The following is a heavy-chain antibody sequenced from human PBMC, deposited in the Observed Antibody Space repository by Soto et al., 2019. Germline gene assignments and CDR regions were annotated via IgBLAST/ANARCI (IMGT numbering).Heavy chain of an antibody. CDR1: GFTLSDHY. CDR3: VRGHWSFDY. CDR2: SRNRNHSYST. J-gene: IGHJ4*02. D-gene: IGHD2-8*02. V-gene: IGHV3-72*01. Sequence: GGSLRLSCAASGFTLSDHYMDWVRQAPGKGLEWVARSRNRNHSYSTEYGASVKGRFTISRDNSRNSLYLQMNSLKAEDTAVYYCVRGHWSFDYWGQGTVVTVSS.